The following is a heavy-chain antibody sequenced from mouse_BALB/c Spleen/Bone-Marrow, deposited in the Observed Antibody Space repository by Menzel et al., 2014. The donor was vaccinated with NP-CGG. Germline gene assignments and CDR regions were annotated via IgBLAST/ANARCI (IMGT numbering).Heavy chain of an antibody. Sequence: EVKVVESGGGLVQPGGSRKLSCAASGFTFSSFGMHWVRQAPEKGLEWVAYISGGSSIIYYADTVKGRFTISRGNPKNTLFLQMTSLRSEDTAIYYCARKDYFGYAAMDYWGQGTSVTVSS. J-gene: IGHJ4*01. V-gene: IGHV5-17*02. CDR3: ARKDYFGYAAMDY. CDR2: ISGGSSII. D-gene: IGHD1-2*01. CDR1: GFTFSSFG.